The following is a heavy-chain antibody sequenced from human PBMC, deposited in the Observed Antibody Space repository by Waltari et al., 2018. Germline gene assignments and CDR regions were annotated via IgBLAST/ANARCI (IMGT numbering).Heavy chain of an antibody. CDR1: GGSISSGSYY. CDR2: IYTSGST. Sequence: QVQLQESGPGLVKPSQTLSLTCTVSGGSISSGSYYWRWIRQPAGKGLEWIGRIYTSGSTNYNPSLKSRVTISVDTSKNQFSLKLSSVTAADTAVYYCARSQGDFWSGYYAVFDYWGQGALVTVSS. CDR3: ARSQGDFWSGYYAVFDY. D-gene: IGHD3-3*01. V-gene: IGHV4-61*02. J-gene: IGHJ4*02.